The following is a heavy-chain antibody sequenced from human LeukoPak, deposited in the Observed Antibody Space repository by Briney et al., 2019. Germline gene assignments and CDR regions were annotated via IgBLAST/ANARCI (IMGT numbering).Heavy chain of an antibody. V-gene: IGHV1-18*01. CDR2: ISAYNGNT. CDR3: ARDPPTYYYDSSGRTFDY. J-gene: IGHJ4*02. D-gene: IGHD3-22*01. CDR1: GYTFTSYG. Sequence: ASVKVSCKASGYTFTSYGISWVRQAPGQGLEWMGWISAYNGNTNYAQKLQGRVTMTTDTSTSAAYMELRSLRSDDTAVYYCARDPPTYYYDSSGRTFDYWGQGTLVTVSS.